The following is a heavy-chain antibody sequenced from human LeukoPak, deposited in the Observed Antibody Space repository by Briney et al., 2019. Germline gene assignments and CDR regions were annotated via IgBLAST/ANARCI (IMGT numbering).Heavy chain of an antibody. D-gene: IGHD3-22*01. CDR2: VIATDAST. J-gene: IGHJ6*02. Sequence: PGGSLRLSCAASGFTFTRYAMTWVRQAPGKGLEWVSSVIATDASTPYADSAGGRFTISRDNSRNTVYLQMNSLRAEDTAIYYCAKSSDSSGRYTHGMDVWGQGTTVTVSS. V-gene: IGHV3-23*01. CDR3: AKSSDSSGRYTHGMDV. CDR1: GFTFTRYA.